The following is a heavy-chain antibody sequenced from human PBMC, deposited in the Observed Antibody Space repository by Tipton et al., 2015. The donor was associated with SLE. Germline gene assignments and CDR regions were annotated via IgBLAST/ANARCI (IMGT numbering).Heavy chain of an antibody. CDR3: AKPGIAAAGTDAFDM. CDR1: GFTFSSYG. Sequence: SGFTFSSYGMHWVRQAPGKGLEWVAFMWYDGSNKHYADSVKGRFTISRDNSKNTLYLQMNSLRAEDTAVYYCAKPGIAAAGTDAFDMWGQGTMVTVSS. D-gene: IGHD6-13*01. CDR2: MWYDGSNK. J-gene: IGHJ3*02. V-gene: IGHV3-30*02.